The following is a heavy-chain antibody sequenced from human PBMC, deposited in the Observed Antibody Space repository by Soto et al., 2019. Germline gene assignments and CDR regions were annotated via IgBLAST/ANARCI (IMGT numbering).Heavy chain of an antibody. CDR1: GFTFSAYA. D-gene: IGHD1-1*01. CDR3: ATFEGHPLDYWYLDF. CDR2: IHGGGGAT. V-gene: IGHV3-23*01. Sequence: EVQLLESGGGLVQPGGSLRLSCAASGFTFSAYAMGWVRQAPGKGLEWVSTIHGGGGATHYADSVKGRFTISRDDYKNTLYSQMNSLRAEDKAVYYCATFEGHPLDYWYLDFWGRGTLVTVSS. J-gene: IGHJ2*01.